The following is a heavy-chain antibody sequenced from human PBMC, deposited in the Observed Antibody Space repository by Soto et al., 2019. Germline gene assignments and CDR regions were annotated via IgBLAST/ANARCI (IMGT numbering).Heavy chain of an antibody. D-gene: IGHD6-13*01. V-gene: IGHV3-23*01. CDR2: ISNRGSDT. J-gene: IGHJ4*02. CDR1: GFTFINYA. CDR3: AKDTYSSSWYF. Sequence: GGSLRLSCAGSGFTFINYAMTWVRQAPGKGLEWVSSISNRGSDTYYVDSVKGRFTISRGNSKNTLYLQMNSLRAEDTAVYYCAKDTYSSSWYFWGQGTLVTVSS.